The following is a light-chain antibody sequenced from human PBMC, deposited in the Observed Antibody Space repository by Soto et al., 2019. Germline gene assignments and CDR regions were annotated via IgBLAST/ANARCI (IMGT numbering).Light chain of an antibody. CDR2: AAS. Sequence: DLQLTQSPSFLSASVGDRVTITCRASQAISSSLAWYQHNPGKAPKLLIYAASTLQNGVPSSFSGSGSGTEFTLTISSLQPEEFATYYCQHLNDYRYTFGQGTKVEIK. CDR1: QAISSS. CDR3: QHLNDYRYT. V-gene: IGKV1-9*01. J-gene: IGKJ2*01.